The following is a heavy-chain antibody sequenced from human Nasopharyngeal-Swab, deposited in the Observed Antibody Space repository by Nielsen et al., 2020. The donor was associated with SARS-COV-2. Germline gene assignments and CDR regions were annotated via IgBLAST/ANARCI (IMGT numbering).Heavy chain of an antibody. Sequence: ASVKVSCKASGYTFTSYAMHWVRQAPGQRLEWMGWINAGNGNTKYSQKFQGRVTITGDTSASTAYMELSSLRSEDTAVYYCARAYPDFWSGSNYYYMDVWGKGTTVTVSS. D-gene: IGHD3-3*01. CDR3: ARAYPDFWSGSNYYYMDV. J-gene: IGHJ6*03. CDR1: GYTFTSYA. V-gene: IGHV1-3*01. CDR2: INAGNGNT.